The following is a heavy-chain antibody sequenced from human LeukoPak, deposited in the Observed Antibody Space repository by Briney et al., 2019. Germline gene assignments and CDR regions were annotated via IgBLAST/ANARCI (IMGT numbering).Heavy chain of an antibody. CDR3: AVGSGSYYGYFDY. J-gene: IGHJ4*02. CDR2: IWYDGSNK. D-gene: IGHD3-10*01. V-gene: IGHV3-33*01. CDR1: GFTFSSYG. Sequence: PGGSLRLSCAASGFTFSSYGMHWVRQAPGKGLEWVAAIWYDGSNKYYADSVKGRFTISRDNSKNTLYLQMNSLRAEDTAVYYCAVGSGSYYGYFDYWGQGTLVTVSS.